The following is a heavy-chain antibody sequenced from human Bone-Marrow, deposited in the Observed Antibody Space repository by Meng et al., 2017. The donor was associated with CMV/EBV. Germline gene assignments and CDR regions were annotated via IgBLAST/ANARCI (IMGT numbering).Heavy chain of an antibody. Sequence: GESLKISCVASGFTFSSYAMSWVRQAPGKGLEWVSVISVGGGTTYYADSVKGRFTISRDDSKNTLYLQMNSLRPEDTAAYYCAKDRNVIVPTTRYFQYWGQGTLVTVSS. J-gene: IGHJ1*01. CDR1: GFTFSSYA. V-gene: IGHV3-23*01. CDR3: AKDRNVIVPTTRYFQY. CDR2: ISVGGGTT. D-gene: IGHD4/OR15-4a*01.